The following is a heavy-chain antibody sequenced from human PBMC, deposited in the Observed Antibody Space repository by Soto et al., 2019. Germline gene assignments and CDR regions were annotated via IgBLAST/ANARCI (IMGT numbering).Heavy chain of an antibody. CDR3: AGDGVYDDYGGGAFDI. V-gene: IGHV4-31*03. CDR1: GGSISRGGYY. Sequence: QVQLQELGPGLVKPSQTLSLTCTVSGGSISRGGYYWSWIRQHPWKGLEWIGYIYYTGSTYSNPSLKSRVTIAVDTSKNRFSLRLSSVTAGDTAMYYCAGDGVYDDYGGGAFDIWGQGTMVTVSS. D-gene: IGHD4-17*01. J-gene: IGHJ3*02. CDR2: IYYTGST.